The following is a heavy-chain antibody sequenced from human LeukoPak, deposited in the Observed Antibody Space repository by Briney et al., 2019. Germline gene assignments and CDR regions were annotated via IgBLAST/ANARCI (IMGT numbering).Heavy chain of an antibody. CDR1: GFTFTSSA. D-gene: IGHD2-8*01. J-gene: IGHJ4*02. Sequence: SVKVSCKASGFTFTSSAMQWVRQARGQRLEWIGWIVVGSGNTNYAQKFQERVTITRDMSTSTAYMDLSGLNSEDTAVYYCARGVTLGYCTYGVCYPPYYFDYWGQGTLVTASS. CDR2: IVVGSGNT. CDR3: ARGVTLGYCTYGVCYPPYYFDY. V-gene: IGHV1-58*02.